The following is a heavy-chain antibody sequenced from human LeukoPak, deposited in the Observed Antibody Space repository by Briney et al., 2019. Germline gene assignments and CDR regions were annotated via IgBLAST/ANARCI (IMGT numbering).Heavy chain of an antibody. CDR2: IKSKTDGGTT. D-gene: IGHD3-16*02. CDR3: TTLNYGYVWGSYRAQGD. J-gene: IGHJ4*02. CDR1: GFTFSNAW. V-gene: IGHV3-15*01. Sequence: TGGSLRLSCAASGFTFSNAWMSWVRQAPGKGLEWVGRIKSKTDGGTTDYAAPVKGRFTISRDDSKNTLYLQMNSLKTEDTAVYYCTTLNYGYVWGSYRAQGDWGQGTLVTVSS.